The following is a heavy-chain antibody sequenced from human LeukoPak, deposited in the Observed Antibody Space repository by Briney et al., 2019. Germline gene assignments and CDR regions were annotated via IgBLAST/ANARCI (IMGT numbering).Heavy chain of an antibody. J-gene: IGHJ4*02. V-gene: IGHV3-9*01. CDR3: AKEFGGAAAAGYFDY. CDR1: GFTFSSYE. D-gene: IGHD6-13*01. CDR2: ISWNSGSI. Sequence: GGSLRLSCAASGFTFSSYEMNWVRQAPGKGLEWVSGISWNSGSIGYADSVKGRFTISRDNAKNSLYLQMNSLRAEDTALYYCAKEFGGAAAAGYFDYWGQGTLVTVSS.